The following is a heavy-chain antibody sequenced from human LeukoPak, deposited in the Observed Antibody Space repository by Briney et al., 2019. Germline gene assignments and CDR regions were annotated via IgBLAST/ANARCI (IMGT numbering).Heavy chain of an antibody. J-gene: IGHJ6*02. CDR2: IIPIFGTA. D-gene: IGHD2-2*01. V-gene: IGHV1-69*13. CDR3: AREYCSSTSCYYYYYYGMDV. Sequence: SVKVSCKASGGTFSSYAISWVRQAPGQGLEWMGGIIPIFGTANYAQKFQGRVTITADESTSTAYMELSSLRSEDTAVYYCAREYCSSTSCYYYYYYGMDVWGQGTTVTVSS. CDR1: GGTFSSYA.